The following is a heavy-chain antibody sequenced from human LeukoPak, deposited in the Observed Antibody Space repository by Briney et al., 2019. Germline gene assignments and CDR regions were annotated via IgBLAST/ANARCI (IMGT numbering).Heavy chain of an antibody. CDR2: ILPIFGTA. J-gene: IGHJ5*02. Sequence: SVNVSCKPSVRTLSSYSISWVRHPPRQGLEWMGGILPIFGTANYAQKFQGRGTITTEESTSTAYMELSSLRSEDTAVYYCARAECSSTSCFTSNWFEPSGQGTLVTVSS. V-gene: IGHV1-69*05. CDR3: ARAECSSTSCFTSNWFEP. D-gene: IGHD2-2*02. CDR1: VRTLSSYS.